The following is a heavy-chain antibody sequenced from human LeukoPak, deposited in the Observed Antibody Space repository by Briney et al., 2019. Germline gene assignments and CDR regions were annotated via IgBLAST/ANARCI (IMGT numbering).Heavy chain of an antibody. CDR2: IKQDGSEK. V-gene: IGHV3-7*01. D-gene: IGHD3-3*01. CDR1: GFTFGSYW. Sequence: PGGSLRLSCAASGFTFGSYWMSWVRQAPGKGLEGVANIKQDGSEKYYVDSVKGRFTISRDNAKNSLYLQMNSLRAEDTAVYYCARDLWTISPIFDPWGQGTLVTVSS. CDR3: ARDLWTISPIFDP. J-gene: IGHJ5*02.